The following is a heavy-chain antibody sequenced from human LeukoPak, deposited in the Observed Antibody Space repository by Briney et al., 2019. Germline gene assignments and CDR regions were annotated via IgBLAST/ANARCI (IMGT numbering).Heavy chain of an antibody. Sequence: GGSLRLYCVVSGFTVSSNSMIWVRQAPGKGLEWVSVIYSGGSTYNADSVKGRFTISRHNSKNTLYLQMNSLRAEDTAVYYCAREAVEMATMGDWGQGTLVTVSS. CDR3: AREAVEMATMGD. J-gene: IGHJ4*02. CDR2: IYSGGST. CDR1: GFTVSSNS. V-gene: IGHV3-53*04. D-gene: IGHD5-24*01.